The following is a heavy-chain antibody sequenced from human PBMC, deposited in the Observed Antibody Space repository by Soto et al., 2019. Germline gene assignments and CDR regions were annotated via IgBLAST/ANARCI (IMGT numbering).Heavy chain of an antibody. CDR1: GGNFNTYA. CDR3: PRALDASTRDRFCSRGTCFAAGVN. Sequence: QVQLLQSGAEVRGPGSSVKVSCKSSGGNFNTYAITWVRQAPGQGLDWMGGIIPMFDTTTYAPKFQGRVTISADEATSPAYLEMSSLTSEDTVVYNCPRALDASTRDRFCSRGTCFAAGVNWGQGTLVTVSS. D-gene: IGHD2-15*01. V-gene: IGHV1-69*01. J-gene: IGHJ4*02. CDR2: IIPMFDTT.